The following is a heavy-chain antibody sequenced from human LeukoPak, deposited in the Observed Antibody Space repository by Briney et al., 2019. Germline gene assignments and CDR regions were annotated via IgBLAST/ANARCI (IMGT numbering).Heavy chain of an antibody. V-gene: IGHV4-59*08. CDR3: ARAPDHSSGWFYYYGMDV. J-gene: IGHJ6*02. CDR1: AGSISGYY. CDR2: MYYSGST. D-gene: IGHD6-13*01. Sequence: SETLSLTCTVSAGSISGYYWSWIRQPPGKGLEWIGFMYYSGSTYYNPSLKSRVTISVDTSKKQFALKVSSVTAADTAVYYCARAPDHSSGWFYYYGMDVWAKGPRSPSP.